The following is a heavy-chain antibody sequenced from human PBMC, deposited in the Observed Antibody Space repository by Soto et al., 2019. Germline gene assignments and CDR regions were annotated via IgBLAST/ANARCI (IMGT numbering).Heavy chain of an antibody. CDR1: RGTLSSND. CDR3: ARSWWKPRKQDSKLDY. Sequence: CTASRGTLSSNDISWVRPAPGQGLEWMGGIIPILGTANYAQKFQGRVTITAAESTSTAYKELSSMRSEDTAVYYFARSWWKPRKQDSKLDYWGQGTLVTVSS. D-gene: IGHD2-15*01. J-gene: IGHJ4*02. CDR2: IIPILGTA. V-gene: IGHV1-69*01.